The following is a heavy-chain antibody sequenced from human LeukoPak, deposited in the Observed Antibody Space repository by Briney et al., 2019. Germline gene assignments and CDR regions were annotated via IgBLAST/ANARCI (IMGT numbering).Heavy chain of an antibody. CDR1: GFIFSSDG. Sequence: GGSLRLSCAASGFIFSSDGVTWVRQAPGKGLESVSFISSSADTILYADSVKGRFTISRDNGKNALYLQMNSLRAEDTAVYYCTKERGSYWGQGTLVTVSS. J-gene: IGHJ4*02. CDR2: ISSSADTI. V-gene: IGHV3-48*03. CDR3: TKERGSY.